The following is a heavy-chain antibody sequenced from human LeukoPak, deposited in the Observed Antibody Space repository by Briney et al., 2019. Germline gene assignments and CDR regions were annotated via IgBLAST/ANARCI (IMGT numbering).Heavy chain of an antibody. CDR2: IYYSGST. J-gene: IGHJ3*02. D-gene: IGHD4-11*01. CDR1: GGSISSGDYY. CDR3: ARGSGLPGAFDI. Sequence: PSQTLSLTCTVSGGSISSGDYYWSWIRQPPGKGLEWIGYIYYSGSTYYNPSLKSRVTISVDTSKNQFSLKLSSVTAADTAVYYCARGSGLPGAFDIWGQGTMVTVSS. V-gene: IGHV4-30-4*01.